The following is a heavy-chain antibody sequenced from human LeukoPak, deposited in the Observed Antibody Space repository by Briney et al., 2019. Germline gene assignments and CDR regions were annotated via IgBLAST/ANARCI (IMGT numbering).Heavy chain of an antibody. CDR2: VSAGADVI. CDR3: AKSLLTTATGTGRAFDI. V-gene: IGHV3-23*01. D-gene: IGHD1-1*01. Sequence: GGSLRLSCEAAGFSFRDYPMGWVRRASGKRLEWVSGVSAGADVIFYADPVKGRFTISRDNSKNTLYLQMNSLRAEDSAEYYCAKSLLTTATGTGRAFDIWGQGTMVTVSA. J-gene: IGHJ3*02. CDR1: GFSFRDYP.